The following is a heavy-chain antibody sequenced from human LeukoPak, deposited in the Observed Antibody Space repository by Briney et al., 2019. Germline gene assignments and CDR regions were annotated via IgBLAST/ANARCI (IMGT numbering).Heavy chain of an antibody. Sequence: GGSLRLSCAASGFTFSGYGMHWVRQAAGKGLEWVTIISYDGSNKYYADSVKGRFTISRDNSKNTLYLQMNSLRAEDTAVYYCAKDRIRSAPAAPFDYRGQGTLVTVSS. CDR1: GFTFSGYG. V-gene: IGHV3-30*18. CDR3: AKDRIRSAPAAPFDY. J-gene: IGHJ4*02. CDR2: ISYDGSNK. D-gene: IGHD6-6*01.